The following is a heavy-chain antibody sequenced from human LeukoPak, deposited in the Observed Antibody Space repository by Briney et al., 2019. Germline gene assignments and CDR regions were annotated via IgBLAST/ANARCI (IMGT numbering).Heavy chain of an antibody. V-gene: IGHV3-7*01. CDR3: AREGSGQWLVNYYYYGMDV. CDR1: GFTFRSYW. D-gene: IGHD6-19*01. Sequence: GGSLRLSCAASGFTFRSYWMSWVRQAPGKGLEWVANIKQDGSEKYYVDSVKGRFTISRDNAKNSLYLQMNSLRAEDTAVYYCAREGSGQWLVNYYYYGMDVWGQETTVTVSS. J-gene: IGHJ6*02. CDR2: IKQDGSEK.